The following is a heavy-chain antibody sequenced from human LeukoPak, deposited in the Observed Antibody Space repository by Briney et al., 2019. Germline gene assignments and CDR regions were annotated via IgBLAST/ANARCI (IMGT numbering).Heavy chain of an antibody. CDR2: IRSKANSYAT. V-gene: IGHV3-73*01. Sequence: GGSLRLSRAASGFTFSGSAMHWVRQASGKGLEWVGRIRSKANSYATAYAASVKGRFTISRDDSKNTAYLQMNSLKTEDTAVYYCTRPGTTTDFDYWGQGTLVTVSS. J-gene: IGHJ4*02. CDR1: GFTFSGSA. CDR3: TRPGTTTDFDY. D-gene: IGHD1/OR15-1a*01.